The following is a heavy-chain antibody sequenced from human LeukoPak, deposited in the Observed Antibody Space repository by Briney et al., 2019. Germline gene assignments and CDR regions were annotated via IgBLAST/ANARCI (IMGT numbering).Heavy chain of an antibody. J-gene: IGHJ4*02. CDR3: ARGGNGYLYYFDY. D-gene: IGHD5-18*01. V-gene: IGHV4-39*07. CDR1: GGSISSSSYY. Sequence: SETLSLTCTVSGGSISSSSYYWGWIRQPPGKGLEWIGSIYYSGSTYYNPSLKSRVTISVDTSKNQFSLKLSSMTAADTAFYYCARGGNGYLYYFDYWGQGTLVTVSP. CDR2: IYYSGST.